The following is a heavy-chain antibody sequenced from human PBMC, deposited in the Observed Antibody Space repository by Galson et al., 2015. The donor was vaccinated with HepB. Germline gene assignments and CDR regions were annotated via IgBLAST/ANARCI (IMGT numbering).Heavy chain of an antibody. Sequence: SLRLSCAASGFTFGNYAMSWFRQAPGKGLEWVGFIRSKAYGGTTEYAASVKGRFTISRDDSRSIAYLQMNSLKTEDTAVYYCTGYYYDSSGSRFDYWGQGTLVTVSS. CDR1: GFTFGNYA. D-gene: IGHD3-22*01. J-gene: IGHJ4*02. V-gene: IGHV3-49*03. CDR2: IRSKAYGGTT. CDR3: TGYYYDSSGSRFDY.